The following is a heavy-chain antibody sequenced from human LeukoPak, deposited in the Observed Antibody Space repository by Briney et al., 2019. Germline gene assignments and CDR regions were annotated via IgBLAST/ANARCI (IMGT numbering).Heavy chain of an antibody. CDR1: GYTFTGYY. V-gene: IGHV1-2*02. Sequence: SSVKVSCKASGYTFTGYYMHWVRQAPGQGLEWMGWINPNSGGTNYAQKFQGRVTMTRETSIRTAYMELSRLRSDDTAVYYCARERPMVRGVPGPFDYWGQGTLVTVSS. J-gene: IGHJ4*02. CDR2: INPNSGGT. CDR3: ARERPMVRGVPGPFDY. D-gene: IGHD3-10*01.